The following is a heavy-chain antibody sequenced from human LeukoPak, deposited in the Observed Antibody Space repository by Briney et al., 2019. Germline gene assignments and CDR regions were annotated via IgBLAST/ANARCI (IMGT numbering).Heavy chain of an antibody. J-gene: IGHJ5*02. V-gene: IGHV3-30*18. CDR1: GFTFSSYG. CDR2: ISYDGSNK. CDR3: AKVAGSHLVALITVTYNWFDP. Sequence: PGGSLRLSCAASGFTFSSYGMHWVRQAPGKGLEWVAVISYDGSNKYYADSVKGRFTISRDNSKNTLYLQMNSLRAEDTAVYYCAKVAGSHLVALITVTYNWFDPWGQGTLVTVSS. D-gene: IGHD4-17*01.